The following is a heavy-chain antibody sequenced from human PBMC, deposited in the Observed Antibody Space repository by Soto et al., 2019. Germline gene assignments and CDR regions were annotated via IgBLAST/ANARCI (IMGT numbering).Heavy chain of an antibody. V-gene: IGHV1-2*04. CDR3: ARDAIHYDSSGYYSIDYYYYYGMDV. J-gene: IGHJ6*02. CDR1: GYTFTGYY. Sequence: ASVKVSCKASGYTFTGYYMHWVRQAPGQGLEWMGWINPNSGGTNCAQKFQGWVTMTRDTSISTAYMELSRLRSDDTAVYYCARDAIHYDSSGYYSIDYYYYYGMDVWGQGTTVTVSS. D-gene: IGHD3-22*01. CDR2: INPNSGGT.